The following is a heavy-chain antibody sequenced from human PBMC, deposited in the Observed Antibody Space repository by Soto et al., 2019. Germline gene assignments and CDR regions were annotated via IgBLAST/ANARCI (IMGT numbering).Heavy chain of an antibody. Sequence: SQTLSLTCAVSGDSVSSNSAAWNWLRQSPSRCLEWLGRTYYRSKWYNDYAVSVKSRITINPDTSKNQFSLQLNSVTPEDTAVYYLARAGYYDISGYYSHFAYGGREPWTPSPQ. CDR2: TYYRSKWYN. CDR1: GDSVSSNSAA. V-gene: IGHV6-1*01. CDR3: ARAGYYDISGYYSHFAY. D-gene: IGHD3-22*01. J-gene: IGHJ4*02.